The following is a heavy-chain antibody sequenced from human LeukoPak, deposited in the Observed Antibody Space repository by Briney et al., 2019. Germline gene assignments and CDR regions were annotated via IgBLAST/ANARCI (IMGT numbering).Heavy chain of an antibody. Sequence: GESLKISCKISGYTLTNNWIGWVRQVPGKGLEWMGIIYPGDSDTRYSPSFQGQVTISADKSISTAYLQWSSLKPSDTAMYYSARHYYDSSGYYTVDYWGQGTLVTVSS. CDR1: GYTLTNNW. D-gene: IGHD3-22*01. J-gene: IGHJ4*02. CDR2: IYPGDSDT. V-gene: IGHV5-51*01. CDR3: ARHYYDSSGYYTVDY.